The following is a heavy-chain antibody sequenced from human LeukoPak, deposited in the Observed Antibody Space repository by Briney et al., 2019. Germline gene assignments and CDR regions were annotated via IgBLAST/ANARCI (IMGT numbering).Heavy chain of an antibody. CDR1: GASVSSDNYY. D-gene: IGHD2-8*02. Sequence: SSEPLSLTCTVSGASVSSDNYYWSWIRRPPGEGLEWIGYVRSSGSTNYHPSLKSRVAILVDTPKNQFTLNLSSVTAADTAVYYCARGVLVGATGHHFAYWGQGALVTVSS. CDR2: VRSSGST. CDR3: ARGVLVGATGHHFAY. J-gene: IGHJ4*02. V-gene: IGHV4-61*01.